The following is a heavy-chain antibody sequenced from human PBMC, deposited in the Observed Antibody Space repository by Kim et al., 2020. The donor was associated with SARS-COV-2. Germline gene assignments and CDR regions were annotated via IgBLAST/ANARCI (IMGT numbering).Heavy chain of an antibody. CDR3: ARARPQVVPALGDDY. CDR2: IIPIFGTA. CDR1: GGTFSSYA. D-gene: IGHD2-2*01. J-gene: IGHJ4*02. Sequence: SVKVSCKASGGTFSSYAISWVRQAPGQGLEWMGGIIPIFGTANYAQKFQGRVTITADESTSTAYMELSSLRSEDTAVYYCARARPQVVPALGDDYWGQGNLVTVSS. V-gene: IGHV1-69*13.